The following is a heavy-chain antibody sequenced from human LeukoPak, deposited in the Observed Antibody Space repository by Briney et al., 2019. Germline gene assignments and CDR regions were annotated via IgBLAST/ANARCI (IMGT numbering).Heavy chain of an antibody. D-gene: IGHD6-6*01. CDR1: GFTFSDYW. CDR2: IKQDGSQR. V-gene: IGHV3-7*01. CDR3: ARRGGTSSRRSPIDY. J-gene: IGHJ4*02. Sequence: GGSLRLSCTASGFTFSDYWMTWVRQAPGKGPEWVANIKQDGSQRYYVDSVRGRFTISRDNAKNSLFLQMNGLRAEDTAVYYCARRGGTSSRRSPIDYWGQGTLVTVSS.